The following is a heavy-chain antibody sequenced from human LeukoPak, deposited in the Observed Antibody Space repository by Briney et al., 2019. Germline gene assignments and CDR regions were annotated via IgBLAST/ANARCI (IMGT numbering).Heavy chain of an antibody. V-gene: IGHV3-7*01. Sequence: GGSLRLSCAASGFTFSSYWMSWVRQAPGKGLEWVANIKQDGSEKYYVDSVRGRFTISRDNAKNSLYLQMNSLRAEDTAVYYCARDGRYGSGSYYGYYYYMDVWGKGTTVTVSS. CDR3: ARDGRYGSGSYYGYYYYMDV. CDR1: GFTFSSYW. D-gene: IGHD3-10*01. J-gene: IGHJ6*03. CDR2: IKQDGSEK.